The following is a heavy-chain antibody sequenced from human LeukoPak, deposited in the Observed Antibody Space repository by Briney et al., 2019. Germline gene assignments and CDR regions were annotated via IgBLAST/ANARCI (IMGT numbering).Heavy chain of an antibody. J-gene: IGHJ4*02. CDR1: GGSFSGYY. V-gene: IGHV4-34*01. Sequence: KSSETLSLTCAVYGGSFSGYYWSWIRQPPGKGLEWIGEINHSGSTNYNPSLKSRVTISVDTSKNQFSLKLSSVTAADTAVYYCARGQLTGYWGQGTLVTVSS. CDR2: INHSGST. D-gene: IGHD7-27*01. CDR3: ARGQLTGY.